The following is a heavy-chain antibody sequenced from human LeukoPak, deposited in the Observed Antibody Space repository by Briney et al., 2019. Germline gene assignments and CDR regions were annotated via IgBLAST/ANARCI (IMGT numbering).Heavy chain of an antibody. CDR2: IIPIFCSS. CDR1: GGTFISYA. J-gene: IGHJ3*02. V-gene: IGHV1-69*13. CDR3: ARGRTIFGVVTIPDAFDI. Sequence: SXXVXCKASGGTFISYAISWVGQAPGQGNEWMGGIIPIFCSSNYAQKFQGRVTITADESTSTAYMELSSLRSDDTAVYYCARGRTIFGVVTIPDAFDIWGQGTMVTVSS. D-gene: IGHD3-3*01.